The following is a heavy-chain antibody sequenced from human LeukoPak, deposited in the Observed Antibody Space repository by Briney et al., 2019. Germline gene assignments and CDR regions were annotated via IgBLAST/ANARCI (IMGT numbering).Heavy chain of an antibody. CDR2: ISYDGSNK. Sequence: GRSLRLSCAASGFTFSSYGMHWVRQAPGKGLEWVAVISYDGSNKYYADSVKGRFTISRDNSKNTLYLQMNSLRAEDTAVYYCAKDNYYGSGIPTGYYYGMDVWGQGTTVTVSS. CDR1: GFTFSSYG. D-gene: IGHD3-10*01. J-gene: IGHJ6*02. CDR3: AKDNYYGSGIPTGYYYGMDV. V-gene: IGHV3-30*18.